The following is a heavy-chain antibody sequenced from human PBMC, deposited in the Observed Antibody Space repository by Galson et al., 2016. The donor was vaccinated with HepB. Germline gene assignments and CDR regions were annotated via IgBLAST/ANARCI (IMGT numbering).Heavy chain of an antibody. D-gene: IGHD4-17*01. CDR2: IYYSGST. CDR3: ARAPGDYLDQQDAFDI. CDR1: GGSSSGYY. V-gene: IGHV4-59*01. Sequence: SETLSLTCTVSGGSSSGYYWSWIRQPPGKGLEWIGDIYYSGSTNYNPSLKSRATISVDTSKTQFPRKLSSVTTADTAVYYCARAPGDYLDQQDAFDIWGQGTMVTVSS. J-gene: IGHJ3*02.